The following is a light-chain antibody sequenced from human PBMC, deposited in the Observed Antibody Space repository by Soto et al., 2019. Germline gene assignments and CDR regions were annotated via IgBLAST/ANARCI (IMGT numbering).Light chain of an antibody. Sequence: EIVMTQSPATLSVSPGERAALSCRASQSVNSNFAWYQQKPGQAPRLLIYGASTRATDIPARFSGSGSGTAFTLTITSLQSEDFAVYYCHQYNNWPYTFGQGTKLDIK. J-gene: IGKJ2*01. V-gene: IGKV3-15*01. CDR1: QSVNSN. CDR3: HQYNNWPYT. CDR2: GAS.